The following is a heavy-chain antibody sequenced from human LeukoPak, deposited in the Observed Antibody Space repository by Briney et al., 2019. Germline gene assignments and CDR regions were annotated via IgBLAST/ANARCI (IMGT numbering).Heavy chain of an antibody. CDR1: GCTFSSYA. Sequence: SSVKVSCKASGCTFSSYAISWVRQAPGQGLEWMGGIIPIFGTANYAQKFQGRVTITADESTSTAYMELSSLRSEDTAVYYCARVAYCSSTTPTSCFLDYWGQGTLVTVSS. V-gene: IGHV1-69*13. D-gene: IGHD2-2*01. CDR3: ARVAYCSSTTPTSCFLDY. CDR2: IIPIFGTA. J-gene: IGHJ4*02.